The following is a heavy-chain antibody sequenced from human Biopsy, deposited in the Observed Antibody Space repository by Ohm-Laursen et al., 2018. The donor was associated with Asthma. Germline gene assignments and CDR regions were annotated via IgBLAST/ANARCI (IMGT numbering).Heavy chain of an antibody. J-gene: IGHJ5*02. CDR3: ALSQDSGFDDHSPSWFDP. V-gene: IGHV2-5*02. CDR1: GFSLRTPGVG. CDR2: IYWDDYN. Sequence: TQTLTLTCSLSGFSLRTPGVGVGWIRQSPGKALEWLALIYWDDYNLFRPSLKRRLTITKDPSKNQVVLTMTKMDPVDSGTYYCALSQDSGFDDHSPSWFDPWGQGALVTVSS. D-gene: IGHD3-9*01.